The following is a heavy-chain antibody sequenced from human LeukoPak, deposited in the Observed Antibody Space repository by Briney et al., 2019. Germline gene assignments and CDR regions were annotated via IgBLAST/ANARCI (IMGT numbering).Heavy chain of an antibody. D-gene: IGHD5-18*01. V-gene: IGHV4-30-4*08. CDR3: ARVRRVQLWLMGYYYYYMDV. CDR2: IYYSGST. J-gene: IGHJ6*03. Sequence: SETLSLTCTVSGGSISSGAYYCSWIRQPPGKGLEWIGYIYYSGSTYYSPSLKSRFTISVDTSKNQFSLKLSSLTAADTAVYYCARVRRVQLWLMGYYYYYMDVWGKGTTVTVSS. CDR1: GGSISSGAYY.